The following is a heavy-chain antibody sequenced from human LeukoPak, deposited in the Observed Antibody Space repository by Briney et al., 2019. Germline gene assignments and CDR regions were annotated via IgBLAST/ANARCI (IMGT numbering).Heavy chain of an antibody. CDR2: ITGSGGST. CDR3: AKSGGNSISYYFDY. D-gene: IGHD4-23*01. CDR1: GFTFSSYA. V-gene: IGHV3-23*01. Sequence: GGSLRLSCAASGFTFSSYAMSWVRQAPGRGLEWVSVITGSGGSTYYADSVKGRFTISRDNSKNTLYLQMNSPRAEDTAVYYCAKSGGNSISYYFDYWGQGTLVTVSS. J-gene: IGHJ4*02.